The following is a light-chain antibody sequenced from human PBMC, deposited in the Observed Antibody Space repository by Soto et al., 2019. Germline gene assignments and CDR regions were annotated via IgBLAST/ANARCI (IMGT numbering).Light chain of an antibody. J-gene: IGLJ1*01. V-gene: IGLV2-14*01. CDR1: SSDVGGYNY. CDR3: SSFTTSNTLV. CDR2: EVS. Sequence: QSALTQPASVSGSPRQSITISCTGTSSDVGGYNYVSWYQQHPRKAPKLMIYEVSDRPSGVSDRFSGSKSGNTASLTISGLQAEDEADYYCSSFTTSNTLVFGTGTKVTVL.